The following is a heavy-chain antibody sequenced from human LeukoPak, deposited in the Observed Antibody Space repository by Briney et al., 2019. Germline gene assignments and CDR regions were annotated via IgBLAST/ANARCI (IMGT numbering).Heavy chain of an antibody. CDR3: AKDIQLST. CDR2: IGASGEST. J-gene: IGHJ3*01. D-gene: IGHD5-24*01. CDR1: GFTFSVAA. V-gene: IGHV3-23*01. Sequence: GGSLRLSYAASGFTFSVAAMTWVRQAPGKGLEWVSLIGASGESTYYADSVKGRFTISRDNSKNTLSLQMNSLRVEDTAMYFCAKDIQLSTWGLGTMVTVSS.